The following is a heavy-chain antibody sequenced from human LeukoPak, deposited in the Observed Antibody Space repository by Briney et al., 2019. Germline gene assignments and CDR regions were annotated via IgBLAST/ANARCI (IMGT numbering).Heavy chain of an antibody. Sequence: PGGSLRLSCAASGFTFSSAAMTWVRQAPGKGLEWVSYISSSGKTIYYADSTKGRFTVSRDNAKNSLYLQMNSLRAEDTAVYYCATTSIAAAVPGCFDYWGQGTLVTVFS. D-gene: IGHD6-13*01. CDR3: ATTSIAAAVPGCFDY. V-gene: IGHV3-48*03. CDR1: GFTFSSAA. J-gene: IGHJ4*02. CDR2: ISSSGKTI.